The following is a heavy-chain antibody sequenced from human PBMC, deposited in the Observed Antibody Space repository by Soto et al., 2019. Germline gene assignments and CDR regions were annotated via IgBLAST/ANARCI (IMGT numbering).Heavy chain of an antibody. D-gene: IGHD6-19*01. J-gene: IGHJ4*02. CDR2: ISTSSSYI. V-gene: IGHV3-21*01. CDR3: ARGGSGRYEDVDY. CDR1: GFTFSSYS. Sequence: EVQLVESGGGLVKPGGSLRLSCAASGFTFSSYSMNWVRQAPGKGLEWVPSISTSSSYIHYADSVKGRFTISRDNAKNSMYLHMNSLRAEDTAVYYCARGGSGRYEDVDYWGQGTLVTVSS.